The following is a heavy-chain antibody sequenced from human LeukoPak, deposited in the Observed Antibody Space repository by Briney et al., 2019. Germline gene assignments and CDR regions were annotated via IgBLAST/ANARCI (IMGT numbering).Heavy chain of an antibody. V-gene: IGHV3-23*01. D-gene: IGHD4-17*01. J-gene: IGHJ3*02. CDR3: AKAVYGDYGPDAFDI. CDR2: ISGSGGST. Sequence: GGSLRLSCAASGFTFSSYAMSWVRQAPGKGLEWVSAISGSGGSTYYADSVKGRFTISRDNSKNTLYLQMNSLRAEDAAVYYCAKAVYGDYGPDAFDIWGQGTMVTVSS. CDR1: GFTFSSYA.